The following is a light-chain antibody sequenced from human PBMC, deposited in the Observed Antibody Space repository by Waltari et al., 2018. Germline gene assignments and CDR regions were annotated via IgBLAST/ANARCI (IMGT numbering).Light chain of an antibody. Sequence: SYELTQPPSVSVSPGQTASITCSGATLGDKYACWYQQKTGQSPVLVIYQDSKRPSGIPERFSGSNSGNTATLTISGTQAMDEADYYCQAWDSSTGVVFGGGTKLTVL. CDR2: QDS. J-gene: IGLJ2*01. CDR1: TLGDKY. CDR3: QAWDSSTGVV. V-gene: IGLV3-1*01.